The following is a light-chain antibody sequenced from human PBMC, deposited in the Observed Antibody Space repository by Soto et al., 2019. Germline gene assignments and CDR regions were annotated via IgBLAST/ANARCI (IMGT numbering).Light chain of an antibody. CDR1: SIDIGGYNS. Sequence: QSALTQPASVSGSPGQSITISCAGTSIDIGGYNSVSWYQQHPGEAPRLMIYEVSNRPSGVSNRFSGSKSGNTASLTISGLQAEDEADYYCSSYMSNIPIFGGGTKLTVL. J-gene: IGLJ2*01. CDR2: EVS. V-gene: IGLV2-14*01. CDR3: SSYMSNIPI.